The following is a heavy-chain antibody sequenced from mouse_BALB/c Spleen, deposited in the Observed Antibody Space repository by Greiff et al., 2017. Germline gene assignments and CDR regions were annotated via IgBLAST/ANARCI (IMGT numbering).Heavy chain of an antibody. CDR2: IWAGGST. D-gene: IGHD1-1*01. V-gene: IGHV2-9*02. CDR1: GFSLTSYG. Sequence: VKLMESGPGLVAPSQSLSITCTVSGFSLTSYGVHWVRQPPGKGLEWLGVIWAGGSTNYNSALMSRLSISKDNSKSQVFLKMNSLQTDDTAMYYCAREDYYGSSGGFAYWGQGTLVTVSA. J-gene: IGHJ3*01. CDR3: AREDYYGSSGGFAY.